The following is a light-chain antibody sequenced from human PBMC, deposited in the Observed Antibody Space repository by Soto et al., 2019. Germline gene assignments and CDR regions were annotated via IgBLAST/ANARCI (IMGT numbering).Light chain of an antibody. Sequence: DIQMTQSPSSLPASVGDRVTITCRASQSITNYLSWYQQRPGKAPKLLIHAASNLQSGVPSRFSGSGSETDFSLTISSLQPEHFATYYCQQSYSAPRTFGQGTKLEIK. J-gene: IGKJ2*01. CDR1: QSITNY. CDR3: QQSYSAPRT. CDR2: AAS. V-gene: IGKV1-39*01.